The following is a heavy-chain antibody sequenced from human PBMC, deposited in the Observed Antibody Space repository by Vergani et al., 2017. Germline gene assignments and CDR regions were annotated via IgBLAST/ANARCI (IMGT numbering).Heavy chain of an antibody. V-gene: IGHV4-34*01. Sequence: QVQLQQWGAGLLKPSETLSLTCAVYGGSFSGYYWSWIRQPPGKGLEWIGEINHSGSTNYNPSLKSRVTISVDTSKNQFSLKLSSVTAADTAVYYCASDGSSSKGSDPWGQGTLVTVSS. CDR1: GGSFSGYY. J-gene: IGHJ5*02. CDR2: INHSGST. CDR3: ASDGSSSKGSDP. D-gene: IGHD6-6*01.